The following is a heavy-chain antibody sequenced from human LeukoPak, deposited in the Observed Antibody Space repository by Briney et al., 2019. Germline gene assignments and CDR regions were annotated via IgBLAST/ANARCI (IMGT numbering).Heavy chain of an antibody. CDR3: AKRRTTGNYFDY. CDR2: VSGSGRTT. CDR1: GGSFSNYY. Sequence: ETLSLTCAVYGGSFSNYYWSWIRQAPGKGLEWVSEVSGSGRTTDYADSVKGRFVISRDNSKNALYLEMNNLGVEDTAIYYCAKRRTTGNYFDYWGQGTLVTVSA. J-gene: IGHJ4*02. D-gene: IGHD2-8*02. V-gene: IGHV3-23*01.